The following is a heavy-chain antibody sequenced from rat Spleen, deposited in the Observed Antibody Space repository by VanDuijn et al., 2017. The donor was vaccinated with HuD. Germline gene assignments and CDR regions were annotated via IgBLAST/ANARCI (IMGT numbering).Heavy chain of an antibody. J-gene: IGHJ4*01. V-gene: IGHV5-29*01. CDR1: GFTFSNYG. CDR2: ISYDGSST. D-gene: IGHD3-2*01. Sequence: EVQLVESGGGLVQPGRSLKLSCAASGFTFSNYGMAWVRQAPTKGLEWVATISYDGSSTYYRDSVKGRFTITRDNAKSTLYLQMDSLRSEDTATYYGARHPTHYYVMDAWGQGASVTVSS. CDR3: ARHPTHYYVMDA.